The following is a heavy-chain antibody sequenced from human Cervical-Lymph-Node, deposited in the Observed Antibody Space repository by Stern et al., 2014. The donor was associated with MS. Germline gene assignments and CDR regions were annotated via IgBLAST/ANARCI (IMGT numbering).Heavy chain of an antibody. CDR1: GYNFIDYY. V-gene: IGHV1-2*02. J-gene: IGHJ4*02. CDR3: TRGRGTLLYLH. D-gene: IGHD2-15*01. Sequence: QVQLGQSGAALRKPGASVEVSCEASGYNFIDYYIHWVRQAPGQGLEWVGWINPHTGDTRYAQNFIGRVAMTRDTSINTAYLELNSLTSDDTAFYYCTRGRGTLLYLHWGQGTLITVSS. CDR2: INPHTGDT.